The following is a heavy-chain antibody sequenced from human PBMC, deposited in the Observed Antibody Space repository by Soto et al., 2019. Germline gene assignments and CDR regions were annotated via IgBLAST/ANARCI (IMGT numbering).Heavy chain of an antibody. CDR2: IIPIFGTA. CDR3: AREHPDRDYDSSGYYYY. D-gene: IGHD3-22*01. J-gene: IGHJ4*02. Sequence: ASVKVSCKASGGTFSSYAISWVRQAPGQGLEWMGGIIPIFGTANYAQKFQGRVTITADESTSTAYMELSSLRSEDTAVYYCAREHPDRDYDSSGYYYYWGQGTLVTVS. CDR1: GGTFSSYA. V-gene: IGHV1-69*13.